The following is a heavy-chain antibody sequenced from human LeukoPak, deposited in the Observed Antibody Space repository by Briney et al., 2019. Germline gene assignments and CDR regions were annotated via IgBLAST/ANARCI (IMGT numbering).Heavy chain of an antibody. CDR2: ITPNSGGT. D-gene: IGHD3-22*01. V-gene: IGHV1-2*02. CDR3: ARDRTDYYDSNAYYPDWFDP. CDR1: GYTFTGYY. Sequence: ASVKASCKASGYTFTGYYIHWVRQAPGQGLEWMGWITPNSGGTNYAQKFQGRVTMTRDTSISTVYMELSRLRSDDTAVYYCARDRTDYYDSNAYYPDWFDPWGQGNLVTVSS. J-gene: IGHJ5*02.